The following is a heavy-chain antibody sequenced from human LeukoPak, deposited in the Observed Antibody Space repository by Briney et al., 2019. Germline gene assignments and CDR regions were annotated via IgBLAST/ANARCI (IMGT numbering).Heavy chain of an antibody. V-gene: IGHV3-33*01. CDR3: VRGSGGNGYGYWGDN. J-gene: IGHJ4*02. CDR1: GFTFSDFG. D-gene: IGHD5-12*01. Sequence: GGSLRLSCAASGFTFSDFGMHWVRKAPGKGLEWVAVIWYHGNEIHYVDSVKGRFTISRDNFRNTLYLQMSSLRAEDSAVYYCVRGSGGNGYGYWGDNWGQGTLVTLSS. CDR2: IWYHGNEI.